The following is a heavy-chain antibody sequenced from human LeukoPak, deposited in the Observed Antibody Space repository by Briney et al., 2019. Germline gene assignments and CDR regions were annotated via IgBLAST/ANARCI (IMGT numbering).Heavy chain of an antibody. D-gene: IGHD2-2*02. CDR3: ASGYCSSTSCYTAV. CDR1: GGSISSGGYY. J-gene: IGHJ6*02. V-gene: IGHV4-31*03. Sequence: SRTLSLTCTVSGGSISSGGYYWSWIRQHPGKGLEWIGYIYYSGSTYYNPSLKSRVTISVGTSKNQFSLKLSSVTAADTAVYYCASGYCSSTSCYTAVWGQGTTVTVSS. CDR2: IYYSGST.